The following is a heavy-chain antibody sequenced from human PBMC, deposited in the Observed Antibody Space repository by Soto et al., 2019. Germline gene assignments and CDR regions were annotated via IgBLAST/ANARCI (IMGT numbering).Heavy chain of an antibody. J-gene: IGHJ4*02. CDR1: GDSISSGGHY. CDR2: INHSGST. D-gene: IGHD2-8*02. Sequence: SETLSLTCAVSGDSISSGGHYWTWIRQPPGTGLEWIGEINHSGSTNYNPSLKSRVTISVDTSKNQFSLKLTSVTAADTAVYYCARDKITGLFDYWGQGTLVTVSS. V-gene: IGHV4-34*01. CDR3: ARDKITGLFDY.